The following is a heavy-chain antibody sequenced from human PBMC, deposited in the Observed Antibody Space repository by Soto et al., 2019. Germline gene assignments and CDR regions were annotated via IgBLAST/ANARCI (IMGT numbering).Heavy chain of an antibody. Sequence: PGGSLRLSCVASGFTFSNAWMNWVRQAPGKGLEWVGRIKSKTDGGTTDYAAPVKGRFTISRDDSKNTLYLQMNSLKTEDTAVYYCTTERYDFWSGYYPGFDYWGQGTLVTVSS. J-gene: IGHJ4*02. D-gene: IGHD3-3*01. CDR2: IKSKTDGGTT. V-gene: IGHV3-15*07. CDR1: GFTFSNAW. CDR3: TTERYDFWSGYYPGFDY.